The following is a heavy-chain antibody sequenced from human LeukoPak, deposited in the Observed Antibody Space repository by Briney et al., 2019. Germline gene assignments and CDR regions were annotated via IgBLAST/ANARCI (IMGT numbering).Heavy chain of an antibody. J-gene: IGHJ4*02. CDR1: GGSISSSSYY. V-gene: IGHV4-39*07. CDR2: IYYSGST. D-gene: IGHD6-13*01. Sequence: SETLSLTCTVSGGSISSSSYYWGWIRQPPGKGLEWIGSIYYSGSTYYNPSLKSRVTISVDRSKNQFSLKLSSVTAADTAVYYCARASDGSSWYIDYWGQGTLVTVSS. CDR3: ARASDGSSWYIDY.